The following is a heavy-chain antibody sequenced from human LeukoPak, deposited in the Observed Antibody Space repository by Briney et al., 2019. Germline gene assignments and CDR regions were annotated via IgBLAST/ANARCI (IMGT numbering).Heavy chain of an antibody. CDR1: GFTFDDYA. J-gene: IGHJ4*02. D-gene: IGHD3-22*01. V-gene: IGHV3-9*01. Sequence: GGSLRLSCAASGFTFDDYAMHWVRQAPGKGLEWVSGISWNSGSIGYADSVKGRFTISRDNAKNSLYLQMNSLRAEDTALYYCAKANLYDSSGYPDYWGQGTLVTVSS. CDR2: ISWNSGSI. CDR3: AKANLYDSSGYPDY.